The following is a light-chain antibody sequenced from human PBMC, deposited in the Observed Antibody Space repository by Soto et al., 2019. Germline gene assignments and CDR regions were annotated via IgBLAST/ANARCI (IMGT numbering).Light chain of an antibody. CDR3: QQSNTFPLS. J-gene: IGKJ4*01. V-gene: IGKV1-12*01. CDR1: QGLNNW. Sequence: DIQLTQSPSSVSASVGDRVTITCRASQGLNNWLAWYQQKPGKAPKLLIYAASSLETGVPSRFSGSVSGTEFTLNISSLQSVDFATYFCQQSNTFPLSVGGWTKVDIK. CDR2: AAS.